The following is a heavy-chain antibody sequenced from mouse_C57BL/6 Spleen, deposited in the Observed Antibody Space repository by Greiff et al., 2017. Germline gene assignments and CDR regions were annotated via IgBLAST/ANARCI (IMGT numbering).Heavy chain of an antibody. D-gene: IGHD1-1*01. J-gene: IGHJ4*01. CDR2: ISDGGSYT. V-gene: IGHV5-4*01. CDR1: GFTFSSYA. Sequence: DVHLVESGGGLVKPGGSLKLSCAASGFTFSSYAMSWVRQTPEKRLEWVATISDGGSYTYYPDNVKGRFTISRDNAKNNLYLQMSHLKSEDTAMYYCARRSFTTVVAKDAMDYWGQGTSVTVSS. CDR3: ARRSFTTVVAKDAMDY.